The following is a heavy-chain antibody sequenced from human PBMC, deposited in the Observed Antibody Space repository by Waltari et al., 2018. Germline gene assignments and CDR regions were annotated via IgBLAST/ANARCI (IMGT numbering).Heavy chain of an antibody. J-gene: IGHJ3*02. V-gene: IGHV3-9*01. D-gene: IGHD1-26*01. CDR1: GFTFDDYA. CDR2: ISWNSGAI. CDR3: AKDTSGSYYRAFDI. Sequence: EVQLVESGGGLVQPGRYLRLSCAASGFTFDDYAMHWVRQAPGKGLEWVSGISWNSGAIGYADSVKGRFAISRDNAKNSLYLQMNILRAEDTALYYCAKDTSGSYYRAFDIWGQGTMVTVSS.